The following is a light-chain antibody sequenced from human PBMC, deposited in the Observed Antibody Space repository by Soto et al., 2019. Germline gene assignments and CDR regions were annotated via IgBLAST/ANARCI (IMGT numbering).Light chain of an antibody. V-gene: IGLV2-14*01. Sequence: QSALTQPASVSGSPGQSVTISCTGTSSDVGGYNYVSWYQHHPGKAPKLMIYEVSNRPSGVSNRFSGSKSGNTASLTISGLQAGDEADYYFSSYTSSSTPWVFGGGTKLTVL. CDR1: SSDVGGYNY. CDR3: SSYTSSSTPWV. J-gene: IGLJ3*02. CDR2: EVS.